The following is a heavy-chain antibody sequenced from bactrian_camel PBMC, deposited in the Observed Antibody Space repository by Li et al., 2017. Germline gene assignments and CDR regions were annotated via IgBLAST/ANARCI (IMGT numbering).Heavy chain of an antibody. CDR2: IESDGST. CDR1: GDIIGRYC. Sequence: HVQLVESGGGSVQVGGSLRLSCVASGDIIGRYCMGWFRQIPDKEREGVAGIESDGSTSYADSVKGRFTISQDSAKNILYLQMHSLKPEDTATYYCAADPTPCTTGIDYSDYGRDHYEYDYWGQGTQVTVS. CDR3: AADPTPCTTGIDYSDYGRDHYEYDY. V-gene: IGHV3S53*01. J-gene: IGHJ4*01. D-gene: IGHD4*01.